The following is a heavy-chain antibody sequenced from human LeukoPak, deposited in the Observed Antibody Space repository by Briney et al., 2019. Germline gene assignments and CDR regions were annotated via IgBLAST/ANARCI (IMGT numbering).Heavy chain of an antibody. CDR3: ARSYSSSWYGRFDP. CDR1: GGSISSGDYY. D-gene: IGHD6-13*01. Sequence: SETLSLTCTVSGGSISSGDYYWSWIRQPPGKGLEWIGYIYYSGSTYYNPSLKSRVTISVDTSKNQFSLKLSSVTAADTAVYYCARSYSSSWYGRFDPWGQGTLVTVSS. CDR2: IYYSGST. V-gene: IGHV4-30-4*08. J-gene: IGHJ5*02.